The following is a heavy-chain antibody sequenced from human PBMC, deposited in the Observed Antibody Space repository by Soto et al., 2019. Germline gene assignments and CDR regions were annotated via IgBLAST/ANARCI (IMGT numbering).Heavy chain of an antibody. Sequence: PGGSLRLSCAASGFTFDDYAMRWVRQAPGKGLEWVSGISWNSGSIGYADSVKGRFTISRDNAKNSLYLQMNSLRAEDTALYYCAKDNTDGSGSYYNYQHFDYWGQGTLVTVSS. CDR3: AKDNTDGSGSYYNYQHFDY. CDR2: ISWNSGSI. V-gene: IGHV3-9*01. J-gene: IGHJ4*02. CDR1: GFTFDDYA. D-gene: IGHD3-10*01.